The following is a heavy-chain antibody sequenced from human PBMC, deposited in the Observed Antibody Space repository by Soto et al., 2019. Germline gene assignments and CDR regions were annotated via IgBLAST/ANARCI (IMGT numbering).Heavy chain of an antibody. CDR2: ISVSGVST. Sequence: GGSLRLSCAASGFTLSSYAMSWVRQAPGKGLEWVSGISVSGVSTYYADSVQGRFTISRDNSKNTLYLQMNSLRAEDTAVCYSATDLGGRSSLTYGMDVWGQGTTVTVSS. J-gene: IGHJ6*02. V-gene: IGHV3-23*01. D-gene: IGHD6-13*01. CDR3: ATDLGGRSSLTYGMDV. CDR1: GFTLSSYA.